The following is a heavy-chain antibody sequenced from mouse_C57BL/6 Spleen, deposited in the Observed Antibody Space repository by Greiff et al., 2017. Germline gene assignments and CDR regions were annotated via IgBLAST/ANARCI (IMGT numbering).Heavy chain of an antibody. J-gene: IGHJ3*01. D-gene: IGHD4-1*01. Sequence: VQLQQSGPELVKPGASVKISCKASGYTFTDYYMNWVKQSHGKSLEWIGDINPNNGGTSYNQKFKGKATLTVDKSSSTAYMELRSLTSEDSAVYYCARRELGPWFAYWGQGNLVTVSA. CDR1: GYTFTDYY. V-gene: IGHV1-26*01. CDR2: INPNNGGT. CDR3: ARRELGPWFAY.